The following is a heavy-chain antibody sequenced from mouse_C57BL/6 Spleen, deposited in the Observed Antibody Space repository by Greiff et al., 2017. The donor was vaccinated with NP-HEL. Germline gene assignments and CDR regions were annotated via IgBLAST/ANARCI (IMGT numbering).Heavy chain of an antibody. D-gene: IGHD5-5*01. CDR2: ISYDGSN. CDR1: GYSITSGYY. J-gene: IGHJ4*01. CDR3: ARGLPDYAMDY. Sequence: DVKLQESGPGLVKPSQSLSLTCSVTGYSITSGYYWNWIRQFPGNKLEWMGYISYDGSNNYNPSLKNRISITRDTSKNQFFLKLNSVTTEDTATYYCARGLPDYAMDYWGQGTSVTVSS. V-gene: IGHV3-6*01.